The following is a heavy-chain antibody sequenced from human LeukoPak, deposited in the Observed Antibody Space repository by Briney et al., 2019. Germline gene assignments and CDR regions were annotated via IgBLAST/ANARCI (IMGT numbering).Heavy chain of an antibody. J-gene: IGHJ6*03. V-gene: IGHV1-18*01. D-gene: IGHD3-3*01. Sequence: ASVKVSCKASGYTFTSYGISWVRQAPGQGLEWMGWISAYNGNTNYAQKLQGRVTMTTDTSTSTAYMELRSLRSDDTAVYYCARWQDYDFWSGHIYYYYMDIWGKGTTVTVSS. CDR2: ISAYNGNT. CDR3: ARWQDYDFWSGHIYYYYMDI. CDR1: GYTFTSYG.